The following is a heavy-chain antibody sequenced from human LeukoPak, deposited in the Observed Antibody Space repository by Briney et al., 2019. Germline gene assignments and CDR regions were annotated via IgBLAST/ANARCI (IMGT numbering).Heavy chain of an antibody. V-gene: IGHV3-66*01. J-gene: IGHJ4*02. Sequence: GGSLRLSCAVSGFTVSSNYMSWVRQAPGKGLEWVSVIYGAGSTYYADSVKGRFTISRDSSKNTLYLQMNSLRAEDTAVYYCARAASVAGTYALNHWGQGTLVTVSS. CDR1: GFTVSSNY. D-gene: IGHD6-19*01. CDR2: IYGAGST. CDR3: ARAASVAGTYALNH.